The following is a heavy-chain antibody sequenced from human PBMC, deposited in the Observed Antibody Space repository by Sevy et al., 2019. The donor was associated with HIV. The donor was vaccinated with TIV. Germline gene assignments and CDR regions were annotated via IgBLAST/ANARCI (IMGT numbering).Heavy chain of an antibody. Sequence: SETLSLTCTVSGGSISSGGYYWSWIRQRPGKGLEWIRYIYYSGSAYYNPSLKSRVTISVDTSKNQFSLKLSSVTAADTAVYYCARVNYYYYMDVWGKGTTVTVSS. CDR2: IYYSGSA. V-gene: IGHV4-31*03. J-gene: IGHJ6*03. CDR1: GGSISSGGYY. CDR3: ARVNYYYYMDV.